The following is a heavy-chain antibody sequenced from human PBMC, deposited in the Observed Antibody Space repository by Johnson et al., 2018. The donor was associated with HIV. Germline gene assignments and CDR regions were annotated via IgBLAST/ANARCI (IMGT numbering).Heavy chain of an antibody. CDR1: GFTFSSYA. D-gene: IGHD6-13*01. CDR2: ISYDGSNK. CDR3: ARENSSWYRGGAFDI. Sequence: QVQLVESGGGVVQPGRSLRLSCAASGFTFSSYAMHWVRQAPGKGLEWVAVISYDGSNKYYADSVKGRFTISRDNSKNTLYLQMNSLRAEDTAVYYCARENSSWYRGGAFDIWGQGTMVTVSS. V-gene: IGHV3-30*04. J-gene: IGHJ3*02.